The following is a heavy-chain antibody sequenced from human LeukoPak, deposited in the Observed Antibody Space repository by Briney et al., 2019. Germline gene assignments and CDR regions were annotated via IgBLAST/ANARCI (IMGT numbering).Heavy chain of an antibody. V-gene: IGHV4-34*01. CDR3: ARGLGAYSYGYGPGGDY. J-gene: IGHJ4*02. CDR1: GGSFSGYY. Sequence: SETLSLTCAVYGGSFSGYYWSWIRQPPGKGLEWIGEINHSGSTNYNPSLKSRVTISVDTSKNQFSLKLSSVTAADTAVYYCARGLGAYSYGYGPGGDYWGQGTLVTVSS. CDR2: INHSGST. D-gene: IGHD5-18*01.